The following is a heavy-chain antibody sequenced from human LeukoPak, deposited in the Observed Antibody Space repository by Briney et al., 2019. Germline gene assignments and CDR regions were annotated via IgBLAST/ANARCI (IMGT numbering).Heavy chain of an antibody. CDR2: INPNSGGT. J-gene: IGHJ4*02. D-gene: IGHD3-22*01. Sequence: ASVKVSCKASGYTFTGYFMHWVRQAPGQGLEWMGWINPNSGGTNYAQKFQGRVTMTRDTSISTAYMELSRLTSDDTAVYYCARKWIFSSGYYYFDYWSQGTLVTVSS. CDR3: ARKWIFSSGYYYFDY. CDR1: GYTFTGYF. V-gene: IGHV1-2*02.